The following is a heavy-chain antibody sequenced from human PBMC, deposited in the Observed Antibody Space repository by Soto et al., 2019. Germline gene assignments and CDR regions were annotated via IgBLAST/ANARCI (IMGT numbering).Heavy chain of an antibody. CDR2: MYYSGST. J-gene: IGHJ6*02. V-gene: IGHV4-39*01. CDR3: ARHVFITVVRGTTVTFEYYNGMDV. CDR1: GGSIRIDNYN. Sequence: SETLSLTCTVSGGSIRIDNYNWAWIRQPPGEGLEWIGSMYYSGSTYYSPSLKSRVTISEDTSKNQFSLKLSSVTAADTAVYFCARHVFITVVRGTTVTFEYYNGMDVWGPGTTVT. D-gene: IGHD3-10*01.